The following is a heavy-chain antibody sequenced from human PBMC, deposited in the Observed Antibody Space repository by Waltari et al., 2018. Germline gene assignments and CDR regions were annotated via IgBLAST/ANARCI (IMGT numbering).Heavy chain of an antibody. CDR3: ARDLGSDYGNRDY. V-gene: IGHV1-2*01. CDR2: INPRSGER. Sequence: QVHLVQSGAEVKKPGPSVKVSCKASGYTFTASYIQWVRRAPAQGLEWMGRINPRSGERNNAQKGQGRITWTRDTSINTANMELSRMKSDETDVYYCARDLGSDYGNRDYWGQGILVTVPS. J-gene: IGHJ4*02. D-gene: IGHD4-17*01. CDR1: GYTFTASY.